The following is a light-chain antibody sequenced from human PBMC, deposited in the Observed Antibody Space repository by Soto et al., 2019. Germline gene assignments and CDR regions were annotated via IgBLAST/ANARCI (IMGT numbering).Light chain of an antibody. CDR2: KVS. CDR3: MQGTHWPWT. CDR1: RSLVSSDGNTY. Sequence: DLVLTQSPLSLSVTLGQPASISCRSSRSLVSSDGNTYLNWFQQRPGQSPRRLIFKVSDRDSGVPDRFSGSGSGTDFTLKISRVAAEDVGIYYCMQGTHWPWTFGQGTKAEIK. V-gene: IGKV2-30*01. J-gene: IGKJ1*01.